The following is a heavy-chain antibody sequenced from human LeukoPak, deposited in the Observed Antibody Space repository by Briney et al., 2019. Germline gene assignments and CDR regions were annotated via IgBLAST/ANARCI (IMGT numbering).Heavy chain of an antibody. CDR2: INPNNGDT. CDR3: ASYPRSVETPPFDY. CDR1: GYSFTAQY. Sequence: ASVNVSCKASGYSFTAQYMHWLRQAPGQGREWMGWINPNNGDTKYAQNFLGRVIMTRDTSTTTAYMDLSSLRSDDTAVYFCASYPRSVETPPFDYCGQGTLVTVSS. D-gene: IGHD3-16*02. V-gene: IGHV1-2*02. J-gene: IGHJ4*02.